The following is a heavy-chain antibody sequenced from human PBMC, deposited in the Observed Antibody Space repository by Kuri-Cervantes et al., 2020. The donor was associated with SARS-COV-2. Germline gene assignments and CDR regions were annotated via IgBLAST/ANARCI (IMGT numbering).Heavy chain of an antibody. V-gene: IGHV4-34*01. CDR3: ARGHSPGRWLQSGAFDI. D-gene: IGHD5-24*01. J-gene: IGHJ3*02. CDR1: GGSFSGYY. CDR2: INHSGST. Sequence: GSLRLSCAVYGGSFSGYYWSWIRQPPGKGLEWIGEINHSGSTNYNPSLKRRVTISVDTSKNQFSLKLSSVTAADTAVYYCARGHSPGRWLQSGAFDIWGQGTMVTVSS.